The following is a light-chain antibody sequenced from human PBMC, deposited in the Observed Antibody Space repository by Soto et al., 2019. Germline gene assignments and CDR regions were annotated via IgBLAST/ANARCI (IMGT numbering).Light chain of an antibody. CDR2: DAS. CDR1: QGISTF. J-gene: IGKJ5*01. CDR3: QQGVT. V-gene: IGKV1-33*01. Sequence: DIPLTQSQSSLSTSVSERVSMTCRASQGISTFLNWYQQKPGKAPKLLIYDASNLETGVPSRFSGSGSGTDFTFTISSLQPEDIATYYCQQGVTFGQGTRLEIK.